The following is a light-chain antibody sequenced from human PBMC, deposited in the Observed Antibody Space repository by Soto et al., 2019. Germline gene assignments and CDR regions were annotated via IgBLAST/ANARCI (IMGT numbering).Light chain of an antibody. CDR2: SNN. CDR1: SSNIGSNA. CDR3: SAWDGSLNGDV. J-gene: IGLJ1*01. Sequence: QSALTQPPSASGTLGQRVTISCSGSSSNIGSNAVNWYQQLPGTAPRLLIYSNNHRPSGVPDRFSGSKSGTSASLAISGLQSEDEADYYCSAWDGSLNGDVFGTGTKVTVL. V-gene: IGLV1-44*01.